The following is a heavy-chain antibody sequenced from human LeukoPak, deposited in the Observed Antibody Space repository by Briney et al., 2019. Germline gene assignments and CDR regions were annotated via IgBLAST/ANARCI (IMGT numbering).Heavy chain of an antibody. J-gene: IGHJ4*02. CDR1: GFTFSSYW. D-gene: IGHD4-17*01. V-gene: IGHV3-7*01. CDR2: IKQDGGQI. CDR3: ARLGARQMLEY. Sequence: PGGSLRLSCAVSGFTFSSYWMSWVRQAPGKGLEWVANIKQDGGQIYYLDSVKGRFTVSRDNAKNSLYLQMNSLRAEDTAVYYRARLGARQMLEYWGQGTLVTVSS.